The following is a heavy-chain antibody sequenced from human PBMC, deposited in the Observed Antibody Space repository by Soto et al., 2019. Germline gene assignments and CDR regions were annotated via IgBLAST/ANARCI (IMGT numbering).Heavy chain of an antibody. CDR2: MYYTGVT. J-gene: IGHJ6*02. CDR3: ARGGEPLGCYGLDV. Sequence: SETLSLTCSVSGGSVRSGNHFWNWIRQPPGRRLEWLGYMYYTGVTNYNPSLKSRVSMSVDTSKNQFSLKLTSLTAADTAVYYCARGGEPLGCYGLDVWGQGITVTVSS. D-gene: IGHD3-10*01. V-gene: IGHV4-61*01. CDR1: GGSVRSGNHF.